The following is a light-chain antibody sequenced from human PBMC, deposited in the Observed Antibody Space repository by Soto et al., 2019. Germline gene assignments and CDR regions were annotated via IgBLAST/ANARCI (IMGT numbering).Light chain of an antibody. CDR3: QQRSDWPRWT. Sequence: EIVLTQSPATLSLSPGARATLSCRASQSVSSYLAWYQQKPGQAPRLLIYDASNRATGIPARFSGSGSGTDFTLTISSLEPEDLAVYYCQQRSDWPRWTFGQGTKAEIK. CDR2: DAS. V-gene: IGKV3-11*01. J-gene: IGKJ1*01. CDR1: QSVSSY.